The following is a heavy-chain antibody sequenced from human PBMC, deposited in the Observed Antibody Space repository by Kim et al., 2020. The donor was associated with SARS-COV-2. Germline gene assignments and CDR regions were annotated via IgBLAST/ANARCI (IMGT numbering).Heavy chain of an antibody. Sequence: AQKFQGRVTMTRDTSTSTVYMGLSSLRAEDTAVYYCARVGSIAAAAWFDPWGQGTLVTVSS. CDR3: ARVGSIAAAAWFDP. D-gene: IGHD6-13*01. J-gene: IGHJ5*02. V-gene: IGHV1-46*01.